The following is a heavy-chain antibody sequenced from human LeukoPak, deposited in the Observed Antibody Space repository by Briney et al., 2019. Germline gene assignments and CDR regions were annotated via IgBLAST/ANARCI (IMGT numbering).Heavy chain of an antibody. CDR2: INHSGST. CDR3: ARGRDGYSYRADNYYMDV. CDR1: GGSFSGYY. V-gene: IGHV4-34*01. J-gene: IGHJ6*03. D-gene: IGHD5-18*01. Sequence: SETLSLTCAVYGGSFSGYYWSWIRQPPGKGLEWIGEINHSGSTNYNPSLKSRVTISVDTSKNQFSLKLSSVTAADTAVYYCARGRDGYSYRADNYYMDVWGKGTTVTVSS.